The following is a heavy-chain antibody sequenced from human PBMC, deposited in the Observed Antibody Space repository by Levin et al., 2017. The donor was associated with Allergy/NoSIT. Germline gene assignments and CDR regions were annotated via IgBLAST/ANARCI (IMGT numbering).Heavy chain of an antibody. J-gene: IGHJ5*02. Sequence: RSGGSLRLSCAASGFTFSSYAMSWVRQAPGKGLEWVSAISGSGGSTYYADSVKGRFTISRDNSKNTLYLQMNSLRAEDTAVYYCAKEFDSGYVSSVSGPWGQGTLVTVSS. D-gene: IGHD5-12*01. CDR2: ISGSGGST. V-gene: IGHV3-23*01. CDR3: AKEFDSGYVSSVSGP. CDR1: GFTFSSYA.